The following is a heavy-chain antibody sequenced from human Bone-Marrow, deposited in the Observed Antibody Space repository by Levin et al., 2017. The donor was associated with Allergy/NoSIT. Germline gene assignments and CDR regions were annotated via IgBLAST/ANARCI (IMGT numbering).Heavy chain of an antibody. J-gene: IGHJ6*03. CDR2: IHETGST. Sequence: SETLSLTCAVSGYSISSDYYWGWIRQPPGKGLEWIGNIHETGSTKYNPSLKSRVTISVETSKNQFSLQLNSVTAADTAVYFCAREYYMDVWGKGTTVTVSS. V-gene: IGHV4-38-2*02. CDR3: AREYYMDV. CDR1: GYSISSDYY.